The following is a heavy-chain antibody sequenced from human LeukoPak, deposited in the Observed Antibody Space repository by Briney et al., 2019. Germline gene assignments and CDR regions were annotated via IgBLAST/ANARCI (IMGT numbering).Heavy chain of an antibody. D-gene: IGHD1-26*01. Sequence: GGSLRLSCTASGFTFGDYAMSWFRQAPGRGLEWVGFIRSKAYGGTTEYAASVKGRFTISRDDSKSIAYLQMNSLKTEDTAVYYCTRDNSRSIFSQSYWGQGTLVTVSS. CDR3: TRDNSRSIFSQSY. CDR2: IRSKAYGGTT. J-gene: IGHJ4*02. CDR1: GFTFGDYA. V-gene: IGHV3-49*03.